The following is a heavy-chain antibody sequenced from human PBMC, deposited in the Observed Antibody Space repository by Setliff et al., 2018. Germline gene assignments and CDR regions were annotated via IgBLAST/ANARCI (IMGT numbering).Heavy chain of an antibody. Sequence: SETLSLSCAVSGYSITGGYYWGWIRQPPGKGLEWIGSISHSGSTFYNPSLKSRVTISVDTSKNQFSLKLSSVTAADTAVYYCARGYSGYDYLKPFDYWGQGTLVTVSS. V-gene: IGHV4-38-2*01. CDR2: ISHSGST. CDR3: ARGYSGYDYLKPFDY. J-gene: IGHJ4*02. CDR1: GYSITGGYY. D-gene: IGHD5-12*01.